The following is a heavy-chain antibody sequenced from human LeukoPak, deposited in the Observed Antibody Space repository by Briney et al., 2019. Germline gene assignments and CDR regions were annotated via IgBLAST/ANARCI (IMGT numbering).Heavy chain of an antibody. CDR2: MYASGNT. CDR3: ASYREAYDLYPHGLDV. Sequence: SETLSLTCSVSGPSVSTTAYFWNWLRQPAGEGLEWFGRMYASGNTHYNPSLKSRVTMSLDTSKNQFSLTMNSVTAADSAVYFCASYREAYDLYPHGLDVWGRGTVVTVSS. CDR1: GPSVSTTAYF. D-gene: IGHD5-24*01. J-gene: IGHJ3*01. V-gene: IGHV4-61*02.